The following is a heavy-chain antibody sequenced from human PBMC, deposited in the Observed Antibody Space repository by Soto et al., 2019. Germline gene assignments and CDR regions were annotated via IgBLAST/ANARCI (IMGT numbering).Heavy chain of an antibody. CDR1: GFTFSSYW. CDR2: ISDDGSTA. V-gene: IGHV3-74*01. CDR3: ARGPRVSSTGTGAH. D-gene: IGHD6-6*01. Sequence: GGSLRLSCAVSGFTFSSYWVHWFRQVPGKGLTWVSRISDDGSTATYADSVKGRFVISRDNAKNSLYLEMNTLRADDSGLYYCARGPRVSSTGTGAHWGRGTLVTVSS. J-gene: IGHJ4*02.